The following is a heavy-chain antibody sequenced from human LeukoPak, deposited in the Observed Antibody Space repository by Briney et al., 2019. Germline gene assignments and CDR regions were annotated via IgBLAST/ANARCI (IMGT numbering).Heavy chain of an antibody. J-gene: IGHJ6*03. CDR2: IYYSGST. Sequence: SETLSLTCTVSGGSISSSSYYWGWIRQPPGKGLEWIGTIYYSGSTYYNPSLISRVIISVDTSKNHFSLRLSSVTAADTAVYYCASGFRILYRPREEYNYYYMDVWGKGTTVTVSS. V-gene: IGHV4-39*02. CDR3: ASGFRILYRPREEYNYYYMDV. CDR1: GGSISSSSYY. D-gene: IGHD2-15*01.